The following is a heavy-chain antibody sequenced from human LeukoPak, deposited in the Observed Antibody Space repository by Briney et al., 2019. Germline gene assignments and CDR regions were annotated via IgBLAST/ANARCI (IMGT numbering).Heavy chain of an antibody. V-gene: IGHV3-7*01. CDR3: ASGDVFDY. CDR2: INQDGSVK. CDR1: GFTFSSSW. J-gene: IGHJ4*02. D-gene: IGHD4-17*01. Sequence: GGSLRLSCAASGFTFSSSWMSWVRQAPGKGLEWVANINQDGSVKHSVDSVKGRLTISRDNAKNSLFLEMNSLRAEDTAVYFCASGDVFDYWGQGTLVTVSS.